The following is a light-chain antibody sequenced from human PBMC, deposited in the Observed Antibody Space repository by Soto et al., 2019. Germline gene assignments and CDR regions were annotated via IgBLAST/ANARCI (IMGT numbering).Light chain of an antibody. V-gene: IGKV1-5*01. CDR2: DAS. J-gene: IGKJ1*01. Sequence: DIQMTQSPSTLSASVGDRVTITCRASQSISSWLAWYQQKPGKAPKLLIYDASSLESGVPSRFSGSGSGTEFALTISSLQHDAFATYYCQQYNSYSLTFGQGTKVEIK. CDR1: QSISSW. CDR3: QQYNSYSLT.